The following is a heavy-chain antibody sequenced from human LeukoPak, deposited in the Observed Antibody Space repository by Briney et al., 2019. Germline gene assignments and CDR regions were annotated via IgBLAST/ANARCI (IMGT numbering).Heavy chain of an antibody. CDR3: ARSPLWAGTYNFDY. V-gene: IGHV4-34*01. J-gene: IGHJ4*02. CDR1: GGSFSGYY. CDR2: INHSGST. D-gene: IGHD6-19*01. Sequence: SETLSLTCAVYGGSFSGYYWSWIRQPPGKGLEWIGEINHSGSTNYNPSLKSRVTISVDTSKNQFSLKLSSVTAADTAVYYCARSPLWAGTYNFDYWGQGTLVTVSS.